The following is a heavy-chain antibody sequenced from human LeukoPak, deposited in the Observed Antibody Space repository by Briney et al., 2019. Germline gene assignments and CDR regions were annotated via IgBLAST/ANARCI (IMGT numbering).Heavy chain of an antibody. CDR2: IIPSFGTV. Sequence: SVKVSCKASGNTFRSYAIYWVRQAPGQGLEWMGAIIPSFGTVKYAQKFQGRVTMTADESTSTAYMDLNYLRSDDTAVYFCARATSANEYSYGFHFDYWGQGTLVTVSS. D-gene: IGHD5-18*01. CDR3: ARATSANEYSYGFHFDY. J-gene: IGHJ4*02. V-gene: IGHV1-69*01. CDR1: GNTFRSYA.